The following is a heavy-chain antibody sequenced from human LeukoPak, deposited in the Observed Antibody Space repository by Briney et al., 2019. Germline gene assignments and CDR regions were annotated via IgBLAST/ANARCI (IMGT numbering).Heavy chain of an antibody. CDR2: IFPADSDT. Sequence: GESLKISCKVSGYKFTNFWIVWVRQMPGKGLEWMGIIFPADSDTRYSPSFQGHVTISADKSINTAYLQWSSLKASDTAMYYCARLSELYSFDSWGQGALVTVSS. CDR1: GYKFTNFW. V-gene: IGHV5-51*01. D-gene: IGHD1-26*01. CDR3: ARLSELYSFDS. J-gene: IGHJ4*02.